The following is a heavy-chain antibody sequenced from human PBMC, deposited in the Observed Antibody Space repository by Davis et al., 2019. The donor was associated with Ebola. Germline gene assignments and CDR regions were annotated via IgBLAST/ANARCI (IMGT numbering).Heavy chain of an antibody. CDR1: GFTFSSYA. CDR2: IRQDGSDK. D-gene: IGHD3-10*01. J-gene: IGHJ4*02. Sequence: GESLKISCAASGFTFSSYAMHWVRLAPGRGLEWVANIRQDGSDKQYVGSVAGRFTVSRDNAKNSLYLQMNSLRVEDTGVYYCTRFSRGELENYWGQGALVTVSS. V-gene: IGHV3-7*01. CDR3: TRFSRGELENY.